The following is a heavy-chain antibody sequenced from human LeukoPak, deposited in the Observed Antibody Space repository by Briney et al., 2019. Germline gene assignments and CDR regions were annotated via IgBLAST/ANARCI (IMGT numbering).Heavy chain of an antibody. CDR2: ISSSSYI. J-gene: IGHJ4*02. D-gene: IGHD2-2*01. Sequence: GGSLRLSCAASGFTFSSYSMNWVRQAPGKGLEWVSSISSSSYIYYADSVKGRFTISRDNAKNSLYLQMNSLRAEDTAVYYCASDTYCSSTSCYPDYWGQGTLVTVSS. CDR1: GFTFSSYS. V-gene: IGHV3-21*01. CDR3: ASDTYCSSTSCYPDY.